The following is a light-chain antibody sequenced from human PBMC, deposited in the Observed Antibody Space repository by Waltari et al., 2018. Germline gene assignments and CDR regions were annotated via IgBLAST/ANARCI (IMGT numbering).Light chain of an antibody. Sequence: IVLTHSPGTLSLSPGERATLSCRTSQRLTKNYLAWYQQTPGQDHRLLIYGASSGAAGIPDRFSGSGSGTDFTLTISRLEPEDFAVYYCQQYGSSVLYTFGQGTKLEIK. CDR2: GAS. CDR1: QRLTKNY. V-gene: IGKV3-20*01. CDR3: QQYGSSVLYT. J-gene: IGKJ2*01.